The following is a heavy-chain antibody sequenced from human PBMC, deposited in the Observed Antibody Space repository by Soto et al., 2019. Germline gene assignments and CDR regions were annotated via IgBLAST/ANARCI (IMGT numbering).Heavy chain of an antibody. Sequence: QGQLVESGRGVVQPGRSLRLSCAASGFTFSNYAMHWVRQAPGKGLAWVAVTSHDGTNKYYADSVKGRFTISRDNSKNTLYLQMNSLRAEDTAVYYCARDLSIAAAVPPITYYYYGMDVWGQGTTVTVSS. D-gene: IGHD6-13*01. CDR3: ARDLSIAAAVPPITYYYYGMDV. J-gene: IGHJ6*02. V-gene: IGHV3-30-3*01. CDR1: GFTFSNYA. CDR2: TSHDGTNK.